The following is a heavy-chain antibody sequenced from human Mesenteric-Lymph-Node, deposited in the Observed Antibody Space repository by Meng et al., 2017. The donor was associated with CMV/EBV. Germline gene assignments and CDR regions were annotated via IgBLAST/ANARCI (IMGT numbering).Heavy chain of an antibody. Sequence: GESLKISCAASGFTFSSYAMHWVRQAPGKGLEWVAVISYDGSNKYYADSVKGRFTISRDNSKNTLYLQMNSLRAEDTAVYYCANYAYQSGRRFDPWGQGTLVTVSS. V-gene: IGHV3-30-3*01. J-gene: IGHJ5*02. CDR2: ISYDGSNK. CDR3: ANYAYQSGRRFDP. D-gene: IGHD3-16*01. CDR1: GFTFSSYA.